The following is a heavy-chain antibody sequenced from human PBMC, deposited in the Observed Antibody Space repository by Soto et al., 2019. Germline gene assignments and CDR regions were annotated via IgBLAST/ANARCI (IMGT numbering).Heavy chain of an antibody. Sequence: EVHLVESGGGLVKPGGSLRLSCAGSGFTFSLYNMNWVRQAPGKGLEWVSSITSTSSHIYYADSVKGRFTISRDTSKNTLYLQLNTLRADDTAIYYCAKDKPGTTSFDYWGQGTLVTVSS. J-gene: IGHJ4*02. CDR2: ITSTSSHI. CDR3: AKDKPGTTSFDY. D-gene: IGHD1-1*01. V-gene: IGHV3-21*04. CDR1: GFTFSLYN.